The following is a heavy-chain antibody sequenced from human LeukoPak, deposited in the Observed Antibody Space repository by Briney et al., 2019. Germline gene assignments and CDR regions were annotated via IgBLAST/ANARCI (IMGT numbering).Heavy chain of an antibody. J-gene: IGHJ4*02. CDR3: ARTPYDSSGYEQFDY. D-gene: IGHD3-22*01. Sequence: SETLSLTCAVSGGSLSGHSWSWIRQPPGKGLEWIGYIYYTGGTNFNPSLKSRVTISVDTSKNQFSLKLSSVTAADTAVYYCARTPYDSSGYEQFDYWGQGTLVTVSS. CDR2: IYYTGGT. CDR1: GGSLSGHS. V-gene: IGHV4-59*11.